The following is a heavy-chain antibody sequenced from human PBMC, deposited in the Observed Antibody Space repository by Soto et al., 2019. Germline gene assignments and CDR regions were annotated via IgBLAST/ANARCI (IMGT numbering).Heavy chain of an antibody. V-gene: IGHV4-59*11. CDR3: ARVLSIPGRRGAIFFDY. CDR1: GDSTSNRY. J-gene: IGHJ4*02. Sequence: SETLSLTCTFSGDSTSNRYWSWIRQPPGKGLEWIGSIYYSGSTNYNPSLKSRLTISIDASKNQFSLKLSSVTAADTAVYYCARVLSIPGRRGAIFFDYWGQGTLVTVSS. D-gene: IGHD6-6*01. CDR2: IYYSGST.